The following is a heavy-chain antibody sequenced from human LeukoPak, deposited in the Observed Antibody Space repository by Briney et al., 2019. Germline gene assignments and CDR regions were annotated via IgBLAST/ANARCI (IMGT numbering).Heavy chain of an antibody. J-gene: IGHJ4*02. Sequence: PGGSLRLSCAASGFTVSSNYMSWVRQAPGKGLEWVSVIYSGGSTYYADSVKGRFTISRDNAKNSLYLQMNSLRAEDTAVYYCARDLGYSGYGRFDYWGQGTLVTVSS. CDR3: ARDLGYSGYGRFDY. CDR1: GFTVSSNY. D-gene: IGHD5-12*01. V-gene: IGHV3-66*01. CDR2: IYSGGST.